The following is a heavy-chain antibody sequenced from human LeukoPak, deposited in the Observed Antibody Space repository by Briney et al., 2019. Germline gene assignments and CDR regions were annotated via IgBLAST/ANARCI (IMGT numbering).Heavy chain of an antibody. CDR2: ISGSGDST. V-gene: IGHV3-23*01. Sequence: GSLRLSCAASGFTFSNYAMSWVRQAPGKGLEWVSAISGSGDSTYYADSVKGRFTISRDNSKNTLYLQMNSLRAEDTAVYYCAREDILTGSDYWGQGTLVTVSS. D-gene: IGHD3-9*01. CDR1: GFTFSNYA. J-gene: IGHJ4*02. CDR3: AREDILTGSDY.